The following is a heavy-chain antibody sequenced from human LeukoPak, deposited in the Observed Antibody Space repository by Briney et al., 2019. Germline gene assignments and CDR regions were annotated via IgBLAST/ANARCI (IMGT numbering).Heavy chain of an antibody. CDR2: IYTSGST. J-gene: IGHJ6*03. CDR3: ARLVVGGYRYYYYMDV. CDR1: GGSISSGSYY. V-gene: IGHV4-61*02. D-gene: IGHD3-16*02. Sequence: PSQTLSLTCTVSGGSISSGSYYWSWIRQPAGKGLEWIGRIYTSGSTNYNPSLKSRVTISVGTSKNQFSLKLGSVTAADTAVYYCARLVVGGYRYYYYMDVWGKGTTVTVSS.